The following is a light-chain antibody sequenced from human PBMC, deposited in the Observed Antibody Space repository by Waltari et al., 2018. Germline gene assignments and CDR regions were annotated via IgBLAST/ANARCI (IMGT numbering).Light chain of an antibody. J-gene: IGLJ1*01. CDR3: LSYTTSDTYV. V-gene: IGLV2-14*03. CDR2: DVA. Sequence: WYQQHPDQAAKLWIYDVAQRPSGISHRFSGSKSGYTASLTISGLQSEDEADYYCLSYTTSDTYVFGSGTRVTVL.